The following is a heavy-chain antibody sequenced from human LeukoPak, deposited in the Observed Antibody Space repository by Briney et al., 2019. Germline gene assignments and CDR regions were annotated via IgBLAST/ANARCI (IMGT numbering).Heavy chain of an antibody. CDR2: ISSTSSHP. CDR3: ARPRSGASSFDY. J-gene: IGHJ4*02. V-gene: IGHV3-21*01. Sequence: GGSLRLSCAASGFTFSSYSMNWVRQPPRQRPDRPSSISSTSSHPHPAPPVKGRFTISRDNAKNSLYLQMNSLRAEDTAVYYCARPRSGASSFDYWGQGTLVTVSS. CDR1: GFTFSSYS. D-gene: IGHD1-26*01.